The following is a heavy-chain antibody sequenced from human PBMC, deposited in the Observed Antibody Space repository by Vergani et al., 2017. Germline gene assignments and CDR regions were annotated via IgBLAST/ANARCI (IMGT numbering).Heavy chain of an antibody. J-gene: IGHJ6*03. D-gene: IGHD3-10*01. Sequence: QVQLEESGGGVVQPGRSLRLSCAGSGFTLSSHAMHWVRQAPGKGLEWVAFIWYDGSKEYYADSVKGRFTISRDNSKNTLYLQMNNLRAADTAVYYCAKAGSVTSGSLQYNFYMDVWGKGTTVTVS. CDR1: GFTLSSHA. CDR3: AKAGSVTSGSLQYNFYMDV. CDR2: IWYDGSKE. V-gene: IGHV3-33*06.